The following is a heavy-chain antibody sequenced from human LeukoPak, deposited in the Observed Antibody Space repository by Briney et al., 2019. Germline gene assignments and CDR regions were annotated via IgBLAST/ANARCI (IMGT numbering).Heavy chain of an antibody. CDR2: IKQDGSEK. CDR3: ARAGTILWWELLPPCYFDY. CDR1: GFTFSSYW. Sequence: GGSLRLSCAASGFTFSSYWMSWVRQAPGKGLEWVANIKQDGSEKYYVDSVKGRFTISRDNAKNSLYLQMNSLRAEDTAVYYCARAGTILWWELLPPCYFDYWGQGTLVTVSS. V-gene: IGHV3-7*01. D-gene: IGHD1-26*01. J-gene: IGHJ4*02.